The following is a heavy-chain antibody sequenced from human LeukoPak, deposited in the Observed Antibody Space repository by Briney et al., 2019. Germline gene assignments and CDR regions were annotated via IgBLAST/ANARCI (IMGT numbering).Heavy chain of an antibody. CDR1: GGSFSGYY. D-gene: IGHD3-9*01. CDR3: ARSRRDYDILTGYYRRSSNWFDP. Sequence: SETLSLTCAVYGGSFSGYYWSWIRQPPGKGLEWIGEINHSGSTNYNPSLKSRVTISVDTSKNQFSLKLSPVTAADTAVYYCARSRRDYDILTGYYRRSSNWFDPWGQGTLVTVSS. J-gene: IGHJ5*02. CDR2: INHSGST. V-gene: IGHV4-34*01.